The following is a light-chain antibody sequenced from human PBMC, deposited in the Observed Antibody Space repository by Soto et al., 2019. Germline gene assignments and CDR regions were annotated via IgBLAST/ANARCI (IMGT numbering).Light chain of an antibody. CDR2: NNN. J-gene: IGLJ3*02. CDR1: RTDIGNNN. CDR3: VTWDTSLRTVV. V-gene: IGLV1-51*01. Sequence: QSVLTQPPSVSAAPGQKVTISCSGSRTDIGNNNVACYQQFPGTIPPLLIYNNNRRPSGTPDRISGSASGTSATLTITGLQPGDEADYFCVTWDTSLRTVVIGGGTKLTVL.